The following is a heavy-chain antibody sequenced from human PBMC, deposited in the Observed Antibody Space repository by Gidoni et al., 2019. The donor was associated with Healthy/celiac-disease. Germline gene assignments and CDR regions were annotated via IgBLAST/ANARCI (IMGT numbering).Heavy chain of an antibody. D-gene: IGHD2-8*01. CDR3: ARDMLWDSWGFDY. Sequence: QVQLVESGGGVVQPGRSLRLSCAASGFTLSSYGMHWVRQAPGKGLEWVAVIWYDGSNEYYADSVKGRFTISRDNSKNTLYLQMNSLRAEDTAVYYCARDMLWDSWGFDYWGQGTLVTVSS. CDR1: GFTLSSYG. CDR2: IWYDGSNE. J-gene: IGHJ4*02. V-gene: IGHV3-33*01.